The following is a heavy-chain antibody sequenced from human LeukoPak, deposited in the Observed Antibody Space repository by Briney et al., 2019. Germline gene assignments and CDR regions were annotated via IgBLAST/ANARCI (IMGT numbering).Heavy chain of an antibody. CDR2: ISGSGGST. Sequence: GGSLRLSCAASGFTFSSYAMSWVRQAPGKGLEWVSAISGSGGSTYYADSVKGRFTISRDNSKNTLYLQMNSLRAEDTAVYYCAKGQRNIVVAVPAYDYWGQGTLVTVSS. CDR1: GFTFSSYA. J-gene: IGHJ4*02. V-gene: IGHV3-23*01. D-gene: IGHD2-15*01. CDR3: AKGQRNIVVAVPAYDY.